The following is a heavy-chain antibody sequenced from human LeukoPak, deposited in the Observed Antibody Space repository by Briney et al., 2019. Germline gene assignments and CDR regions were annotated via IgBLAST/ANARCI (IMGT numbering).Heavy chain of an antibody. CDR2: ISGAGSII. CDR1: GFSFGDYY. CDR3: AKDPRYCSSTSCYIYYYYYMDV. V-gene: IGHV3-11*01. Sequence: GGSLRLSCAASGFSFGDYYMSWIRQAPGKGLELVSYISGAGSIIYNIDSVKGRFTISRDNSKKSLYLQMNSLRAEDTAVYYCAKDPRYCSSTSCYIYYYYYMDVWGKGTTVTVSS. J-gene: IGHJ6*03. D-gene: IGHD2-2*02.